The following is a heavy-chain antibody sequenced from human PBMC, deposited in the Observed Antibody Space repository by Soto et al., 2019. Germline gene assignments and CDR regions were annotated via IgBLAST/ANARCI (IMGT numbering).Heavy chain of an antibody. CDR2: ISSCGDIT. V-gene: IGHV3-11*01. CDR1: GFTFSDYQ. CDR3: ARDVGSYASSGYFDS. J-gene: IGHJ4*02. D-gene: IGHD3-22*01. Sequence: GGSLRLSCAASGFTFSDYQMSWIRQAPGKGLEWVSYISSCGDITYYADSVKGRFTISRDNAKNSLYLQMNSLRAEDTAVYYCARDVGSYASSGYFDSRRKRTLVTVSS.